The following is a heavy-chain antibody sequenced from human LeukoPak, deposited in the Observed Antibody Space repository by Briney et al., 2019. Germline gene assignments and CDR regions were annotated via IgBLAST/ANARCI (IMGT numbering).Heavy chain of an antibody. Sequence: SETLSLTCTVSGGSIGSYYWNWIRQPPGKGLEWIGNIYYSGSTNYNPSLESRVTISVDTSKNQFSLKLSSVTAADTAVYYCAIRPRGTVTRPDTFDIWGQGTMVTVSS. D-gene: IGHD4-11*01. CDR1: GGSIGSYY. V-gene: IGHV4-59*01. CDR3: AIRPRGTVTRPDTFDI. CDR2: IYYSGST. J-gene: IGHJ3*02.